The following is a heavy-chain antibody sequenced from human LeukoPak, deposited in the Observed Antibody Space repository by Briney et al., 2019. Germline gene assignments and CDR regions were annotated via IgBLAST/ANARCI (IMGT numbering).Heavy chain of an antibody. Sequence: PGGSLRLSCAASGFTFSGSAIHWVRQASGKGLEWLGRIRSKANNYATTYGASVEGRFTISRDDSQNTAYPQMNSLIIEDTAVYFCTALGIAAAGMDYWGQGTLVTVSS. CDR1: GFTFSGSA. D-gene: IGHD6-13*01. CDR3: TALGIAAAGMDY. J-gene: IGHJ4*02. CDR2: IRSKANNYAT. V-gene: IGHV3-73*01.